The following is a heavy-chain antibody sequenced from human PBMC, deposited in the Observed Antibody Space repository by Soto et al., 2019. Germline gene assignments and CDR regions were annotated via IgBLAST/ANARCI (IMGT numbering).Heavy chain of an antibody. V-gene: IGHV4-59*01. CDR2: IYYSGST. CDR3: ARVWGGAFDI. Sequence: SETLSLTCTVSGGSIRSYYWSLIRQPPGKGLEWIGYIYYSGSTNYNPSLKSRVTISVDTSKNQFSLKLSSVTAADTAVYYCARVWGGAFDIWGQGTMVTVSS. J-gene: IGHJ3*02. CDR1: GGSIRSYY. D-gene: IGHD3-10*01.